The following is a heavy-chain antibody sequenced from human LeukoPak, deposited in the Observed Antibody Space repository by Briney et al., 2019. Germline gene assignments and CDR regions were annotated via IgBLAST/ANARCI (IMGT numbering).Heavy chain of an antibody. V-gene: IGHV4-30-4*08. Sequence: PSQTLSLTCTVSGGSISSGDYYWSWIRQPPGKGLEWIGYISYSGSTYYNPSLKSRVTISVGTSKNQFSLRLSSVTAADTAVYYCARDRRTNWNGPNFDYWGQGTLVTVS. CDR3: ARDRRTNWNGPNFDY. J-gene: IGHJ4*02. CDR2: ISYSGST. D-gene: IGHD1-20*01. CDR1: GGSISSGDYY.